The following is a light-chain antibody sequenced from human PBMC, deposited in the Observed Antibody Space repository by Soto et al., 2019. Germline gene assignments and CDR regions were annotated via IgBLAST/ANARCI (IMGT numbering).Light chain of an antibody. CDR2: GTS. CDR3: QHFGSSLRT. V-gene: IGKV3-20*01. Sequence: ERVLTQSPGTLSLSPGDKATLSCMASQGVSSYFLDWYQQKPGQAPRLLIHGTSSRATGIPDGFSGSGSGTDFTLTISSLEPEDFAVYYCQHFGSSLRTFGQGTKVDIK. CDR1: QGVSSYF. J-gene: IGKJ1*01.